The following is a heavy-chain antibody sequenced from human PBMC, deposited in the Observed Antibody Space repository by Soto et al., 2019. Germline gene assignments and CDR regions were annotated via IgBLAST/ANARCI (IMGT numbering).Heavy chain of an antibody. CDR2: FDPEDGET. J-gene: IGHJ5*02. CDR1: GYTLTELS. Sequence: ASVKVSCKVSGYTLTELSMHWVRQAPGKGLEWMGGFDPEDGETIYAQKFQGRVTITRDTSASTAYMELSSLRSEDTAVYYCARDWYGDNWFDPWGQGTLVTVSS. CDR3: ARDWYGDNWFDP. D-gene: IGHD4-17*01. V-gene: IGHV1-24*01.